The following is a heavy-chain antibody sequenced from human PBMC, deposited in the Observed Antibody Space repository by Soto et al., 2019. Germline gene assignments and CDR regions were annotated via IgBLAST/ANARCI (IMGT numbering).Heavy chain of an antibody. CDR2: IYYSGST. V-gene: IGHV4-31*03. J-gene: IGHJ4*02. CDR3: ARSPLRFLEGSFFDY. CDR1: GGSISSGGYY. D-gene: IGHD3-3*01. Sequence: SETLSLTCTVSGGSISSGGYYWSWIRQHPGKGLEWIGYIYYSGSTYYNPSLKSRVTISVDTSKNQFSLKLSSVTAADTAVYYCARSPLRFLEGSFFDYWGQGTLVTVLL.